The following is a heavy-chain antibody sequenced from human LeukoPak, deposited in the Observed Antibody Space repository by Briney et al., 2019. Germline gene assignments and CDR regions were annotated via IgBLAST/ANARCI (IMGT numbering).Heavy chain of an antibody. J-gene: IGHJ3*02. CDR3: ARDAGYTYAFDI. V-gene: IGHV3-48*02. CDR2: ISSSSDAL. D-gene: IGHD5-18*01. CDR1: RFTFIRNA. Sequence: GGSLRLSCAASRFTFIRNAMNCVRQAPGKGLGWVSYISSSSDALYYAESVKGRFTVSRDNAKNSLYLQMNSLRDEDTAVYYCARDAGYTYAFDIWGQGTMVTVSS.